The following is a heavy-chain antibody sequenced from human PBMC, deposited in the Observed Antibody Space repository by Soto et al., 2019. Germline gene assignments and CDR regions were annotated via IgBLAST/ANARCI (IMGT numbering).Heavy chain of an antibody. CDR1: GFTFSSYA. Sequence: EVQLLESGGGLVQPGGSLRLSCAASGFTFSSYAMSWVRQAPGKGLEWISAVSGSGGSTYYADSVKGRFTISSDNSKDPLYLQMNNLRAEDTAVYYCANPPDYNWKDYWGQGTLVTVSS. CDR3: ANPPDYNWKDY. D-gene: IGHD1-20*01. J-gene: IGHJ4*02. CDR2: VSGSGGST. V-gene: IGHV3-23*01.